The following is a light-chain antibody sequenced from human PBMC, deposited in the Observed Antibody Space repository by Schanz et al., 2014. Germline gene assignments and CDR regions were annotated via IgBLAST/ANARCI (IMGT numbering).Light chain of an antibody. CDR3: CSHTAITTAVV. CDR1: SSDVGGYNY. J-gene: IGLJ2*01. CDR2: DVT. Sequence: QSVLTQPASVSGSPGQSITISCTGTSSDVGGYNYVSWYQQHPGKAPKLMIYDVTKRPSGVPDRFSGSKSGNTASLTISGLQAEDEVDYYCCSHTAITTAVVFGGGTKLTVL. V-gene: IGLV2-14*03.